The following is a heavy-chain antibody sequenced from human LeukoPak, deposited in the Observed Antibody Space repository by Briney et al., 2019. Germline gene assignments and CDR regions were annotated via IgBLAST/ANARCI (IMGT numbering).Heavy chain of an antibody. CDR2: FKTKYHQV. CDR3: ARSVPDYTRFDY. J-gene: IGHJ4*02. CDR1: GFTFSDYA. Sequence: PGGSLRLSCVASGFTFSDYAMNWVRQAPGKGLEWVSTFKTKYHQVYYAESVRGRFTISTDSSRNTVFLQMNSLRADDTALYYCARSVPDYTRFDYWGQGALATVSS. D-gene: IGHD4-11*01. V-gene: IGHV3-23*05.